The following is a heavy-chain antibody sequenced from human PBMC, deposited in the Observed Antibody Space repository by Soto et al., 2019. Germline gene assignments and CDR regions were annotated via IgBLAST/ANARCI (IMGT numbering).Heavy chain of an antibody. D-gene: IGHD2-2*01. CDR1: GFTFSSYA. J-gene: IGHJ6*02. CDR2: ISYYXSNN. CDR3: ARDLCSSTSCYGMDV. V-gene: IGHV3-30-3*01. Sequence: GGSLRLSCAASGFTFSSYAMQWVRHAPGKGLEWVAVISYYXSNNYYADCVKGRFTISRDNAKNTLYMQMNSLRAEDTAVYYCARDLCSSTSCYGMDVWGQGTTVTVSS.